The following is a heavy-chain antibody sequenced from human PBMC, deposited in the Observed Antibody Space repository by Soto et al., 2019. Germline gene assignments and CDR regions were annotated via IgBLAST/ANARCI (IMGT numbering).Heavy chain of an antibody. Sequence: EVQLVESGGGLVKPGGSLRLSCAASGFTFSSYSMNWVRQAPGKGLEWVSSISSSSSYIYYADSVKGRFTISRDNAKNSLYHQMNSLRAEDTAVYYCARARSYDFWSGYHSYYYYGMDVWGQGTTVTVSS. D-gene: IGHD3-3*01. J-gene: IGHJ6*02. CDR2: ISSSSSYI. V-gene: IGHV3-21*01. CDR1: GFTFSSYS. CDR3: ARARSYDFWSGYHSYYYYGMDV.